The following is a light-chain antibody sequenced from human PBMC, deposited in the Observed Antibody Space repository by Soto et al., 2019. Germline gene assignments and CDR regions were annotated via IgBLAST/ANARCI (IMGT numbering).Light chain of an antibody. Sequence: EIVMTQSPATLSVSPGERATLSCRASQSVSSNLAWYQQKPGQAPRLLIYGASTRATCIPASFSGSVSGTEFTLTISSLQSDDFALYYCQQYNNWPPYTFGQGTKLEIK. CDR1: QSVSSN. V-gene: IGKV3-15*01. J-gene: IGKJ2*01. CDR2: GAS. CDR3: QQYNNWPPYT.